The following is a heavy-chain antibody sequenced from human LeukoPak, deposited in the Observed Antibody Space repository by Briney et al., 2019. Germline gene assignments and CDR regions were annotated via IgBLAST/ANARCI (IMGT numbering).Heavy chain of an antibody. D-gene: IGHD2-15*01. Sequence: GESLKISCKGSGYSFTSSWIGWVRQMPGKGLEWMGIIYPGDSDTKYSPSFQGQVTISADKSISTAYLQWSSLKASDTAMYYCATDLLGVAAHLHRSYYWGQGTLVTVSS. J-gene: IGHJ4*02. CDR1: GYSFTSSW. CDR2: IYPGDSDT. V-gene: IGHV5-51*01. CDR3: ATDLLGVAAHLHRSYY.